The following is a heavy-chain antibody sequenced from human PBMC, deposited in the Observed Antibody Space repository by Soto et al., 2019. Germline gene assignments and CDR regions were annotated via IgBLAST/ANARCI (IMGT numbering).Heavy chain of an antibody. CDR2: IKQDGSEK. D-gene: IGHD6-6*01. Sequence: SLRLSCEASGFTSSSYWTSCVRQSRGKGLEWVANIKQDGSEKYYVDSVKGRFTISRDNAKNSLYLQMNSLRAEDTAVYYCARDLDSSSSSPWAEKYYYYGMDVWGQGTTVTVSS. CDR3: ARDLDSSSSSPWAEKYYYYGMDV. CDR1: GFTSSSYW. V-gene: IGHV3-7*05. J-gene: IGHJ6*02.